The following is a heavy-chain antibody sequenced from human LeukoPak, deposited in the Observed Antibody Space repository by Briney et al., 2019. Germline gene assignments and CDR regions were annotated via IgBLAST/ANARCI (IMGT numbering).Heavy chain of an antibody. V-gene: IGHV1-46*01. J-gene: IGHJ3*02. Sequence: VASVKVSCKASGYTFTTYYIHWVRQAPGQGLEWMGIISPSGAITSYAQKFQGRVTMTSDMSTRTVYMELSSLRSEDTAAYYCARVRDGYNDAYDIWGQGTMVTVSS. D-gene: IGHD5-24*01. CDR1: GYTFTTYY. CDR2: ISPSGAIT. CDR3: ARVRDGYNDAYDI.